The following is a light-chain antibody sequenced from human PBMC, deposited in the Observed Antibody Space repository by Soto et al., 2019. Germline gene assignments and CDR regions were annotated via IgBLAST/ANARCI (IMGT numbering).Light chain of an antibody. CDR3: QQYHNLWT. V-gene: IGKV1-5*01. CDR1: QSVSKW. CDR2: DAS. J-gene: IGKJ1*01. Sequence: DIQITQSPSTLSSSLGARVTMTCRASQSVSKWLAWYQQKPGKAPKLLIYDASTLEDGVPSRFSGSGSGTEFTLSISSLTTDDYATYYCQQYHNLWTFGQGTKVDIK.